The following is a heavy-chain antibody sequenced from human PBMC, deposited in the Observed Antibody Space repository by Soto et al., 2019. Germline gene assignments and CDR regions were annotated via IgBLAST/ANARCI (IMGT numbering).Heavy chain of an antibody. CDR2: INHSGST. CDR1: GGSFSGYY. Sequence: PSETLSLTCAVYGGSFSGYYWSWIRQPPGRGLEWIGEINHSGSTNYNPSLKSRVTISVDTSKNQFSLKLSSVTAADTAVYYCARGSLYYDFWSGYYRGRGRFDYWGQGTLVTVSS. D-gene: IGHD3-3*01. V-gene: IGHV4-34*01. J-gene: IGHJ4*02. CDR3: ARGSLYYDFWSGYYRGRGRFDY.